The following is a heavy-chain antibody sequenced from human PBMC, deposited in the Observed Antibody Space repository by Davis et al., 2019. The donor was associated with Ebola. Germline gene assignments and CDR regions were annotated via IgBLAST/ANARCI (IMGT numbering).Heavy chain of an antibody. D-gene: IGHD3-10*01. V-gene: IGHV4-39*02. CDR3: AREGPGY. Sequence: SETLSLTCTVSGGSINNPTYFWGWIRQPPGKGLEWIGSTYYDGSSYSNPSLESRVTISVDTSKNQFSLKLTSVTAADTAVYYCAREGPGYWGQGTLVTVSS. J-gene: IGHJ4*02. CDR1: GGSINNPTYF. CDR2: TYYDGSS.